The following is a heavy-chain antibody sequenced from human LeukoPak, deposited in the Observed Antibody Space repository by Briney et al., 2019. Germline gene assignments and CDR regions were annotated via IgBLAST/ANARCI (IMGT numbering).Heavy chain of an antibody. CDR1: GGSIRSSSYY. CDR2: IYYSGST. V-gene: IGHV4-39*01. Sequence: PSETLSLTCTVSGGSIRSSSYYWGWIRQPPGKGLEWIGSIYYSGSTYYNPSLKSRVTISVDTSKNQFSLKLSSVTAADTAVYYCARWGLDTAMVKMGDFDIWGQGTMVTVSS. CDR3: ARWGLDTAMVKMGDFDI. J-gene: IGHJ3*02. D-gene: IGHD5-18*01.